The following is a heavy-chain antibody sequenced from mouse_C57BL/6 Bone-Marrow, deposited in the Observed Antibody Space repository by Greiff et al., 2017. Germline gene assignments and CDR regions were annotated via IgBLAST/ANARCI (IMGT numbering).Heavy chain of an antibody. J-gene: IGHJ3*01. CDR1: GYTFTSYW. CDR3: TRYNYYGSSYAWFAY. D-gene: IGHD1-1*01. CDR2: IYPGNSDT. V-gene: IGHV1-5*01. Sequence: EVQVVESGTVLARPGASVKMSCKTSGYTFTSYWMHWVKQRPGQGLEWIGAIYPGNSDTSYNQKFKGKAKLTAVTSASPAYMELSSLTNEDSAVYYCTRYNYYGSSYAWFAYWGQGTLVTVSA.